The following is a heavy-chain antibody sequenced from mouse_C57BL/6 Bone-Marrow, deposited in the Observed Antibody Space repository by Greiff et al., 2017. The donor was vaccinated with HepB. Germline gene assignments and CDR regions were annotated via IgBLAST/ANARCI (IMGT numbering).Heavy chain of an antibody. Sequence: DVMLVESGGGLVKPGGSLKLSCAASGFTFSSYAMSWVRQTPEKRLEWVATISDGGSYTYYPDNVKGRFTISRDNAKNNLYLQMSHLKSEDTAMYYCARDPGTRGFAYWGQGTLVTVSA. J-gene: IGHJ3*01. CDR1: GFTFSSYA. D-gene: IGHD4-1*01. CDR2: ISDGGSYT. CDR3: ARDPGTRGFAY. V-gene: IGHV5-4*01.